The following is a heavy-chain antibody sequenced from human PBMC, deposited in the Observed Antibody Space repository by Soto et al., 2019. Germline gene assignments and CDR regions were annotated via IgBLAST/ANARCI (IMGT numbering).Heavy chain of an antibody. CDR3: ARAKYQLDWFDP. J-gene: IGHJ5*02. CDR1: GFTFSSYS. Sequence: GGSLRLSCAASGFTFSSYSMNWVRQAPGKGLEWVSSISSSSSYIYYADSVKGRFTISRDNAKNSLYLQMNSLRAEDTAVYYCARAKYQLDWFDPWGQGTLVTVSS. CDR2: ISSSSSYI. D-gene: IGHD2-2*01. V-gene: IGHV3-21*01.